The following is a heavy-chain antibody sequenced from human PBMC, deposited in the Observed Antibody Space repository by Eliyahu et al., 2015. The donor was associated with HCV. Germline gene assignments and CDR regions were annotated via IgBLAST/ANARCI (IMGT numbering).Heavy chain of an antibody. Sequence: EVQLVESGGGLVKPGGSXXLXCAASGFSFISAXMXWFRQGPGKGXGWVGRIKSQGAGGTAEYAAPVRGRFTISRDDSKNTLYLQMNSLKIDDTGVYYCTTGSVFAVHTGGEDYWGQGALVTVSS. J-gene: IGHJ4*02. CDR1: GFSFISAX. D-gene: IGHD5-18*01. CDR2: IKSQGAGGTA. CDR3: TTGSVFAVHTGGEDY. V-gene: IGHV3-15*01.